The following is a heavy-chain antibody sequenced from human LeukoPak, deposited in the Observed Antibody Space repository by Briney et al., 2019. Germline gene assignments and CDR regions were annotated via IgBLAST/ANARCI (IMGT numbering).Heavy chain of an antibody. Sequence: GGSLRLSCAASGFTFSDYYMSWIRQAPGKGLEWVSYISSSGSTIYYADSVKGRFTISRDNAKNSLYLQMTSLRAEDTAVYYCARDCDFWSGYCPYMDVWGKGTTVTVSS. CDR1: GFTFSDYY. J-gene: IGHJ6*03. V-gene: IGHV3-11*04. CDR2: ISSSGSTI. D-gene: IGHD3-3*01. CDR3: ARDCDFWSGYCPYMDV.